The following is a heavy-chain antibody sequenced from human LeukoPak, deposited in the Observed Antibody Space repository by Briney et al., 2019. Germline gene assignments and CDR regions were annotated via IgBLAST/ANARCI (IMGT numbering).Heavy chain of an antibody. Sequence: GGTLRLSCAASGFIFSTYAMSWVRQAPGKGLEWVSYIPNNGANTNYADSVKGRFTISRDNSKNTLYLQMNSLRAEDTAVYYCARASIAAAGTDFDYWGQGTLVTVSS. CDR1: GFIFSTYA. CDR3: ARASIAAAGTDFDY. CDR2: IPNNGANT. D-gene: IGHD6-13*01. J-gene: IGHJ4*02. V-gene: IGHV3-23*01.